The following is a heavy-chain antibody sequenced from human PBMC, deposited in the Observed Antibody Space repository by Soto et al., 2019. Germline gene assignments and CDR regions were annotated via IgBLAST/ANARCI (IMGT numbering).Heavy chain of an antibody. Sequence: SETLSLTCAVYGGSFSGYYWSWIRQPPGKGLEWIGEINHSGSTNYNPSLKSRVTISVDTSKNQFSLKLSSVTAADTAVYYCARSSSRLLRYFAHRGGFDYWGQGTLVTVSS. V-gene: IGHV4-34*01. D-gene: IGHD3-9*01. CDR3: ARSSSRLLRYFAHRGGFDY. J-gene: IGHJ4*02. CDR2: INHSGST. CDR1: GGSFSGYY.